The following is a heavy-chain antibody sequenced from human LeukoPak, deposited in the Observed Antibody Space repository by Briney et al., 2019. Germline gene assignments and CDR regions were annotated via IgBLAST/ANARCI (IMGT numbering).Heavy chain of an antibody. V-gene: IGHV3-53*01. CDR2: IYNIGTT. D-gene: IGHD2-2*01. J-gene: IGHJ4*02. CDR3: ARWYCSSISCYYDY. Sequence: PGGSLRLSCAASGFTVSNNYMSWVRQAPGKGLEWVSIIYNIGTTYYTDSVKGRFTISRDNSKNTLYLQMNSLRAEDTAVYYCARWYCSSISCYYDYWGQGTLVTVPS. CDR1: GFTVSNNY.